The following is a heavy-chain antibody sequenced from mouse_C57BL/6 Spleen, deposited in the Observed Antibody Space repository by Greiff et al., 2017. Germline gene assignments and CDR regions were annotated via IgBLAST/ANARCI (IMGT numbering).Heavy chain of an antibody. CDR3: ARGGYYDPVGYFDY. CDR1: GYTFTSYW. D-gene: IGHD2-4*01. J-gene: IGHJ2*01. V-gene: IGHV1-55*01. CDR2: IYPGSGST. Sequence: VQLQQPGAELVKPGASVKMSCKASGYTFTSYWITWVKQRPGQGLEWIGDIYPGSGSTNYNEKFKSKATLTVDTSSSTAYMQLSSLTSEDSAVXDCARGGYYDPVGYFDYWGQGTTLTVSS.